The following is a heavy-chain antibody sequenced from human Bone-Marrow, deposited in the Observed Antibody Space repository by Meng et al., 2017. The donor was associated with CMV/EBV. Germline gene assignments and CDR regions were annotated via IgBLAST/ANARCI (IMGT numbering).Heavy chain of an antibody. J-gene: IGHJ6*02. CDR1: GGSISSSSYY. Sequence: SETLSLTCTVSGGSISSSSYYWGWIRQPPGKGLEWIWSIYYSGSTYYNPSLKSRVTISVDTSKNQFSLKLSSVTAADTAVYYCARDSSEINYYYYGMDVWGQGTTVTVSS. D-gene: IGHD5-24*01. CDR2: IYYSGST. CDR3: ARDSSEINYYYYGMDV. V-gene: IGHV4-39*07.